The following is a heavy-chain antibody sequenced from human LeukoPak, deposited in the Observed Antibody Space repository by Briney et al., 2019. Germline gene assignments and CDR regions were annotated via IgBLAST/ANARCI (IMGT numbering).Heavy chain of an antibody. CDR2: IIPILGIA. Sequence: VASVKVSCKASGGTFSSYAISWVRQAPGQGLEWMGRIIPILGIANYAQKFQGRATITADKSTSTAYMELSSLRSEDTAVYYCARDGGATTFDYWGQGTLVTVSS. D-gene: IGHD1-26*01. J-gene: IGHJ4*02. CDR1: GGTFSSYA. V-gene: IGHV1-69*04. CDR3: ARDGGATTFDY.